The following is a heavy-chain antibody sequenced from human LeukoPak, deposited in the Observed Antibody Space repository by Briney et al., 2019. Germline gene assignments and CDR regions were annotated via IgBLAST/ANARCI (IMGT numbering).Heavy chain of an antibody. CDR2: MKPNSSNT. CDR3: ARYDY. V-gene: IGHV1-8*01. CDR1: GYTFPNYD. Sequence: GPAKVSCKASGYTFPNYDIHRVRHGTGQGLEWKGWMKPNSSNTVHAQKFQGKVTMIRNTSISTAYMRLSSLRSEDTAVYYCARYDYWGQGTLVTVSS. J-gene: IGHJ4*02.